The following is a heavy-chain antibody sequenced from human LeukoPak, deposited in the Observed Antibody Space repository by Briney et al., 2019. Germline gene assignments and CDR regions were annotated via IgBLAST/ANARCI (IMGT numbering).Heavy chain of an antibody. V-gene: IGHV3-15*01. CDR2: IKSKIDGGTA. J-gene: IGHJ4*02. CDR1: GFTFSNAW. D-gene: IGHD3-3*01. Sequence: PGGSLRLSCAASGFTFSNAWMSWVRQAPGKGLEWVGRIKSKIDGGTADYAAPVKGRFTISRDDSKDTLYLQMSGLRTEDTAVYYCTTDPLLGMGGQGTLVTVSS. CDR3: TTDPLLGM.